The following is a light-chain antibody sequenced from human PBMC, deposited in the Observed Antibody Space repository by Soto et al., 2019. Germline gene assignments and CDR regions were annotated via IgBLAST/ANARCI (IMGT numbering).Light chain of an antibody. J-gene: IGLJ2*01. CDR3: LSYGSNSVV. V-gene: IGLV6-57*01. CDR1: SGSIASNS. Sequence: NFMLTQPHSVSESPGRTVTISCTRSSGSIASNSVQWFQQRPGSSPNTVIYEDNQRPSGVPDRFSGSIDTSSNSASLTISGLKTEDEAGYYCLSYGSNSVVFGGGTKLTVL. CDR2: EDN.